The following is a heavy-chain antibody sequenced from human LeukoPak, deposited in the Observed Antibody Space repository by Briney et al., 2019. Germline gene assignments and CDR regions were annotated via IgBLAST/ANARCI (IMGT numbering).Heavy chain of an antibody. V-gene: IGHV3-7*03. CDR2: INSDGSEG. CDR3: ARSSYSSSSSV. J-gene: IGHJ3*01. D-gene: IGHD6-6*01. CDR1: GFTFSGFW. Sequence: PGGSLRLSCAVSGFTFSGFWMSWSRQAPGKGPEWVASINSDGSEGYYADVVKGRFTISRDNAENSLYLQINSLRAEDTAVYYCARSSYSSSSSVWGQGTMVTVSS.